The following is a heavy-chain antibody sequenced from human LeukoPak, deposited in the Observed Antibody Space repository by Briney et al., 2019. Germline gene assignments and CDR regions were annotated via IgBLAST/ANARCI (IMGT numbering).Heavy chain of an antibody. CDR3: ARFDDFWSGYYWGYYHGLDV. J-gene: IGHJ6*02. V-gene: IGHV3-48*03. CDR2: ISSSGSTI. CDR1: GFTLSSYE. D-gene: IGHD3-3*01. Sequence: GGSMRLSCAAYGFTLSSYEMNWVRQAPGKGLEWVSYISSSGSTIYYADSVKGRLTISRDNAKNSLYMQINSLRAEYTAVYYCARFDDFWSGYYWGYYHGLDVWSQGTTVTVSS.